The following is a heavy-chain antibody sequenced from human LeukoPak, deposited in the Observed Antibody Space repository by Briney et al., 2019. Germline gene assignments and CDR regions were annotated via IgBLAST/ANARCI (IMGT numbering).Heavy chain of an antibody. CDR1: GFTFSDYY. CDR2: ISSSGSTI. Sequence: GGSLRLSCAAPGFTFSDYYMSWIRQAPGRGLEWVSYISSSGSTIYYADSVKGRFTISRDNAKNSLYLQMNSLRAEDTAVYYCAKTRDGYQLFDYWGQGTLVTVSS. V-gene: IGHV3-11*01. CDR3: AKTRDGYQLFDY. J-gene: IGHJ4*02. D-gene: IGHD5-24*01.